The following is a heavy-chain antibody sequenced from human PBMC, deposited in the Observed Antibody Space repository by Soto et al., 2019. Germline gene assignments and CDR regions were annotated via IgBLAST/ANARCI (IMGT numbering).Heavy chain of an antibody. V-gene: IGHV3-23*01. J-gene: IGHJ5*02. CDR2: ISGSGGST. CDR1: GFTFSSYA. Sequence: GGSLRLSCAASGFTFSSYAMSWVRQAPGKGLEWVSAISGSGGSTYYADSGKGRFTISRDNSKNTLYLQMNSLRAEDTAVYYCAKWGSIAARRGNWFDPWGQGTLVTVSS. D-gene: IGHD6-6*01. CDR3: AKWGSIAARRGNWFDP.